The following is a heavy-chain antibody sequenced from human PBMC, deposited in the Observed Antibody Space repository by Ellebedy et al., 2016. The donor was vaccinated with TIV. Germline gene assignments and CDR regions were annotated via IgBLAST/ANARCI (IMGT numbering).Heavy chain of an antibody. J-gene: IGHJ3*02. CDR1: GFTFIDFV. V-gene: IGHV3-23*01. Sequence: GESLKISCAASGFTFIDFVISWVRQAPGRELEWLSAIRPSGRGTYYADSVTGRLTFSRDDSKRTGYLQMDSLRADDTAVYFCARGILGASVAFDIWGQGTMVTVSS. CDR2: IRPSGRGT. D-gene: IGHD7-27*01. CDR3: ARGILGASVAFDI.